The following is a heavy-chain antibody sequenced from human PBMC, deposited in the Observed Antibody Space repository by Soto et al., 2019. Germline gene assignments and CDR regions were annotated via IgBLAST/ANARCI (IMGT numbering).Heavy chain of an antibody. J-gene: IGHJ6*02. CDR1: GGTFSSYA. Sequence: QVQLVQSGAEVKKPGSSVKVSCKASGGTFSSYAISWVRQAPGQGLEWMGGIIPIFGTANYAQKFQGRVTITADETTSKAYMELSSLRPEDTAVYYCARRNSTLYSSSPQYYYYYGMDVWGQGTTVTVSS. V-gene: IGHV1-69*01. CDR2: IIPIFGTA. CDR3: ARRNSTLYSSSPQYYYYYGMDV. D-gene: IGHD6-6*01.